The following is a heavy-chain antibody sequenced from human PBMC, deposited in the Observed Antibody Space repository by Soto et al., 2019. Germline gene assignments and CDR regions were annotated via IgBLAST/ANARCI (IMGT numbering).Heavy chain of an antibody. CDR1: GRIFSSFP. J-gene: IGHJ1*01. V-gene: IGHV1-69*06. Sequence: QVQVVQSGAEVKKPGSSVKISCKASGRIFSSFPTSWVRQVPGQGLEWMGGVISASGSVTYAPKFQGRVTMTAVNSAGIGYQELTSLTSEDTAIYYCARVGSRDAYNYVLDQWGPGTMVTVSS. CDR3: ARVGSRDAYNYVLDQ. D-gene: IGHD5-18*01. CDR2: VISASGSV.